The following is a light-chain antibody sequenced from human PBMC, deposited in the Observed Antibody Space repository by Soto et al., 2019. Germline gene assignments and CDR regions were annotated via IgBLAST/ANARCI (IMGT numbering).Light chain of an antibody. CDR1: SSNIGSNF. Sequence: QSVLTQPPSASGTPGQRVTISCSGSSSNIGSNFIYWYQQLPGTAPKLLIYSNNERPSGVPDRFSGSKSGTSASLAISGLRAEDEADYHCAAWDDSLSGVVFCGGTKVTVL. V-gene: IGLV1-47*02. J-gene: IGLJ2*01. CDR3: AAWDDSLSGVV. CDR2: SNN.